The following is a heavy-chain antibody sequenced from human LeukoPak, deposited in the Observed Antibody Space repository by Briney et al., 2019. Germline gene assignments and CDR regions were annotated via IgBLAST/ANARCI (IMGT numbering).Heavy chain of an antibody. J-gene: IGHJ3*02. CDR3: ARDDSSGYLFDDAFDI. D-gene: IGHD3-22*01. CDR2: ISAYNGNT. CDR1: GYTFTSYG. Sequence: ASVKVSCKASGYTFTSYGISWVRQAPGQGLEWMGWISAYNGNTNYAQKLQGRDTMTTDTSTSTAYMELRSLRSDDTAVYYCARDDSSGYLFDDAFDIWGQGTMVTVSS. V-gene: IGHV1-18*01.